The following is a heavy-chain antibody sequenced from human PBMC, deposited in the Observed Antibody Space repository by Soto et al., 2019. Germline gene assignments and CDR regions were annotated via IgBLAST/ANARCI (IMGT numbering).Heavy chain of an antibody. CDR3: ARLYGDYVDY. CDR1: GGSISSGDYY. V-gene: IGHV4-30-4*01. D-gene: IGHD4-17*01. J-gene: IGHJ4*02. Sequence: PSETLSLTCSVSGGSISSGDYYWNWIRQPPGKGLEWIGHIYYSGSTYYNSSLKSRVTISLDTSKNQFSLKLSSVTAADTAVYYCARLYGDYVDYWGQGTLVTVSS. CDR2: IYYSGST.